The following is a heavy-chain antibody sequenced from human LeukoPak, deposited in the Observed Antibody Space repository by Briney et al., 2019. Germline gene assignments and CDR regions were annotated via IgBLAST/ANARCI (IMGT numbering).Heavy chain of an antibody. Sequence: SETLSLTCTLSGGSISSSSYYWGWIRQPPGKGLEWNGSIYYSGSTYYNPSLKSRVTISVDTSKNQFSLKLSSVTAEDTAVYYCARHGPRYYGPGSSPRDAFDIWGQGTMVTVSS. J-gene: IGHJ3*02. CDR3: ARHGPRYYGPGSSPRDAFDI. D-gene: IGHD3-10*01. V-gene: IGHV4-39*01. CDR2: IYYSGST. CDR1: GGSISSSSYY.